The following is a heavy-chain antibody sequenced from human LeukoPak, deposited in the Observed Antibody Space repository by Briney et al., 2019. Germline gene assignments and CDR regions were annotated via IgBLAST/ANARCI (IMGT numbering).Heavy chain of an antibody. Sequence: GGSLRLSCAASGFIFSDYYMSWIRQAPGKGLEWVSVIYNNGNTYYADSVKGRFTISRDNSKNTLNLQMNSLRAEDTAVYYCARGYGGFEHNWFDPWGQGTLVTVSS. CDR3: ARGYGGFEHNWFDP. V-gene: IGHV3-53*01. CDR2: IYNNGNT. J-gene: IGHJ5*02. D-gene: IGHD5-12*01. CDR1: GFIFSDYY.